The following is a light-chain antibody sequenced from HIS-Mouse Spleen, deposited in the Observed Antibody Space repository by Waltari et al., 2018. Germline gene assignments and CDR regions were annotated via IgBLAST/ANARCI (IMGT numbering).Light chain of an antibody. CDR1: SGRIDSND. CDR2: EDN. V-gene: IGLV6-57*02. J-gene: IGLJ3*02. Sequence: NFMLTQPHSVSESPGKPVTISCPGSSGRIDSNDVQWYQQRPGSAPTTVIYEDNQRPSGFPDRFSGSIDSSSNSASLTISGLKTEDEADYYCQSYDSSNWVFGGGTKLTVL. CDR3: QSYDSSNWV.